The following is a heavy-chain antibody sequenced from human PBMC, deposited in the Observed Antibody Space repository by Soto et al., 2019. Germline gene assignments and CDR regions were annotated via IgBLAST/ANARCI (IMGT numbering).Heavy chain of an antibody. CDR3: ARDQPVYYDILTGPLNYYSYGMAV. CDR2: ISAYNGNT. Sequence: QVQLVQSGAEVKKPGASVKVSCKASGYTFTSYGISWVRQAPGQGLEWMGWISAYNGNTNYAQKLQGRVTMTTDTTTNTAYMELRSLRYDATAVYYCARDQPVYYDILTGPLNYYSYGMAVWGQGTTVTVSS. J-gene: IGHJ6*02. D-gene: IGHD3-9*01. CDR1: GYTFTSYG. V-gene: IGHV1-18*01.